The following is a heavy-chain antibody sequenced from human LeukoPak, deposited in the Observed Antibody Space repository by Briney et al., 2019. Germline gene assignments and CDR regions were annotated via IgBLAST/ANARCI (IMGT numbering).Heavy chain of an antibody. D-gene: IGHD3-22*01. V-gene: IGHV4-38-2*02. CDR1: HYSISSNYY. J-gene: IGHJ4*02. Sequence: SETLSLTCTVSHYSISSNYYWGWIRQPPGKGLEWIGSIYHSGSTYYDPSLKSRVTISVDTSKNQFSLKLTSVTAADTAVYYCARSSGYMSYWGQGTLVTVSS. CDR3: ARSSGYMSY. CDR2: IYHSGST.